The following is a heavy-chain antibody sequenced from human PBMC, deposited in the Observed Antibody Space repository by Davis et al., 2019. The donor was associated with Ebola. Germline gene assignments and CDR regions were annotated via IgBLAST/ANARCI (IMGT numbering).Heavy chain of an antibody. CDR1: GGSISSYY. V-gene: IGHV4-59*08. CDR2: IYYSGST. Sequence: SETLSLTCTVSGGSISSYYWSWIRQPPGKGLEWIGYIYYSGSTNYNPSLKSRVTISVDTSKNQFSPKLSSVTAADTAMYYCARRGTSSWYAGWFDPWGQGTLVTVSS. CDR3: ARRGTSSWYAGWFDP. J-gene: IGHJ5*02. D-gene: IGHD6-13*01.